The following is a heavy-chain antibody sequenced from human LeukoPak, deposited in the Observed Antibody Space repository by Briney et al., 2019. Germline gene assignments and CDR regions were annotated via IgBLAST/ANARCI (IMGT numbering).Heavy chain of an antibody. J-gene: IGHJ4*02. Sequence: PGGSLRLSCAASGFTLSYYWMHWVRQTPGKGPMWVSRINGDGTGTNYADSVKGRFTISRDNAKNTLYLQMNSLRAEDTAVYYCTRDFDAATGYWGQGTLVTVSS. CDR3: TRDFDAATGY. CDR1: GFTLSYYW. V-gene: IGHV3-74*01. D-gene: IGHD3-9*01. CDR2: INGDGTGT.